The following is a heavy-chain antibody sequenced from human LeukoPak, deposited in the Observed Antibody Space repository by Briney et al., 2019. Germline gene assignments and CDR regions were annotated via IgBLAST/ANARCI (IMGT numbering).Heavy chain of an antibody. V-gene: IGHV1-18*01. CDR1: GGTFSSYA. Sequence: ASVKVSCKASGGTFSSYAISWVRQAPGQGLEWMGWISAYNGNTNYAQKLQGRVTMTTDTSTSTAYMELRSLRSDDTAVYYCARELGEPHWFDPWGQGTLVTVSS. J-gene: IGHJ5*02. CDR3: ARELGEPHWFDP. CDR2: ISAYNGNT. D-gene: IGHD1-14*01.